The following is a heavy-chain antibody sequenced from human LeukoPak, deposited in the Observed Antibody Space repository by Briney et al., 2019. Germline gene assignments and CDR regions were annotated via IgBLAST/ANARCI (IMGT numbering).Heavy chain of an antibody. CDR1: GGTFSSYA. Sequence: SVKVFCKASGGTFSSYAISWVRQAPGQGLEWMGGIIPIFGTANYAQKFQGRVTITADESTSTAYMELSSLRSEDTAVYYCARDGYSYGNVDYWGQGTLVTVSS. CDR2: IIPIFGTA. D-gene: IGHD5-18*01. CDR3: ARDGYSYGNVDY. V-gene: IGHV1-69*01. J-gene: IGHJ4*02.